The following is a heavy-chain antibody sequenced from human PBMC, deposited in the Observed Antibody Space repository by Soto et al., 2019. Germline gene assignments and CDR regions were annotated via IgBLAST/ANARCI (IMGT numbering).Heavy chain of an antibody. CDR1: GDSVSSNSAA. D-gene: IGHD3-3*01. J-gene: IGHJ6*02. CDR2: TYYRSKWYN. V-gene: IGHV6-1*01. Sequence: SQTLSLTCAISGDSVSSNSAAWNWIRQSPSRGLEWLGRTYYRSKWYNDYAVSVKSRITINPDTSKNQFSLQLNSVTPEDTAVYYCARGSGLGYDFWSGYYYYYYGMDVWGQGTTVTGSS. CDR3: ARGSGLGYDFWSGYYYYYYGMDV.